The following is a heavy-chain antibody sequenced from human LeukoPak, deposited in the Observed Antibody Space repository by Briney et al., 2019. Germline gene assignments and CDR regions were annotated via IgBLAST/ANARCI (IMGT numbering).Heavy chain of an antibody. CDR2: IYTSGST. CDR1: GGSISSGSYY. Sequence: SQTLSLTCTVSGGSISSGSYYWSWIRQPAGKGLEWIGRIYTSGSTNYYPSLKSRVTISVDTSKNQFSLKLSSVTAADTAVYYCAVRGRGYSYGSYYYYMDVWGKGTTVTVSS. V-gene: IGHV4-61*02. J-gene: IGHJ6*03. D-gene: IGHD5-18*01. CDR3: AVRGRGYSYGSYYYYMDV.